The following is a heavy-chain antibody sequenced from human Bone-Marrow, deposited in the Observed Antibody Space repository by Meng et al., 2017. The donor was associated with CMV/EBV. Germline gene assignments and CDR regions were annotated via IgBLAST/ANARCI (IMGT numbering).Heavy chain of an antibody. V-gene: IGHV1-2*02. CDR3: ARDGKRGYCDTTSCYLSFDP. CDR1: GYTFTGYY. D-gene: IGHD2-2*01. J-gene: IGHJ5*02. CDR2: INPNSGGT. Sequence: ASVKVSCKASGYTFTGYYMHWVRQAPGQGLEWMGWINPNSGGTNYAQRFQGRVTMTRDTSINTAYMELSSLRSDDTAVYYCARDGKRGYCDTTSCYLSFDPWGQGTLVTVSS.